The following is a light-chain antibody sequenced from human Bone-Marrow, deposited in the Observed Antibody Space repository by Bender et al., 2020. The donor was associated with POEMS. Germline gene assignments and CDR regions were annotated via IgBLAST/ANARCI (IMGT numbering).Light chain of an antibody. J-gene: IGLJ3*02. V-gene: IGLV2-14*02. CDR1: SREVGSYNL. CDR2: EVT. CDR3: SSGINKV. Sequence: QSALTQPASVSGSPGQSITISCTGTSREVGSYNLVSWYQQHPGKAPKLIIYEVTKRPSGVPDRFSGSKSGNTASLTVSGLQGEDEADYYCSSGINKVFGGGTKLTVL.